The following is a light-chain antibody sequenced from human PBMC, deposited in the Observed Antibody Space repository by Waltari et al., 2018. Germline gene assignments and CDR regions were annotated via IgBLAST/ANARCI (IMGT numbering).Light chain of an antibody. CDR3: CSYAGSNSWV. CDR1: GTAAWRSRP. CDR2: EGS. V-gene: IGLV2-23*01. Sequence: QSALTQPASLSGFPGQPTTTPLRGPGTAAWRSRPISCYQEQPGKPPNLVIYEGSERPSGVSSRFSGAKSGDTASLTISGLQPEDEADYYCCSYAGSNSWVFGGGTKLTVL. J-gene: IGLJ3*02.